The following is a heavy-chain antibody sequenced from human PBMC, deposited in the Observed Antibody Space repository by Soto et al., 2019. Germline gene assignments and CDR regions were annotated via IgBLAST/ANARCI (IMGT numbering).Heavy chain of an antibody. J-gene: IGHJ4*02. CDR2: INYSGST. D-gene: IGHD2-21*01. CDR3: ARGIPPYCGGDCYSDYFDY. V-gene: IGHV4-61*01. CDR1: GGSISSGIYY. Sequence: SETLSLTCTVSGGSISSGIYYWSGIRQQPGKGLEWIGYINYSGSTNYNPSLKSRVTISVDTSKNQFSLKLSSVTAADTAVYYCARGIPPYCGGDCYSDYFDYWGQGTLVTVSS.